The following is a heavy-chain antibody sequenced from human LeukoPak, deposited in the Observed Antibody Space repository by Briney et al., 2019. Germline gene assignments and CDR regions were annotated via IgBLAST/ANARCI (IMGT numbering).Heavy chain of an antibody. J-gene: IGHJ4*02. Sequence: GASVKVSCKASGYTFISYGISWVRQAPGQGLEWMGWISAYNGNTKYAQKLQGRVTMTTDTSTSTTYMELRSLRSDDTAVYYCARGRGHCSSTSCRRGIFDYWGQGTLVTVSS. D-gene: IGHD2-2*01. CDR3: ARGRGHCSSTSCRRGIFDY. V-gene: IGHV1-18*01. CDR2: ISAYNGNT. CDR1: GYTFISYG.